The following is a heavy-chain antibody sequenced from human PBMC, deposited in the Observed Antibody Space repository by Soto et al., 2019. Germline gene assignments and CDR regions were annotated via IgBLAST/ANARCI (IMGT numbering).Heavy chain of an antibody. Sequence: GGSLRLSCAASGFTFSSYGMHWVRQAPGKGLEWVAVIWYDGSNKYYADSVKGRFTISRDNSKNTLYLQMNSLRAEDTAVYYCARTGHHITMIGKGGGMDVSGPAPTVTVSS. CDR1: GFTFSSYG. J-gene: IGHJ6*02. CDR3: ARTGHHITMIGKGGGMDV. CDR2: IWYDGSNK. D-gene: IGHD3-22*01. V-gene: IGHV3-33*01.